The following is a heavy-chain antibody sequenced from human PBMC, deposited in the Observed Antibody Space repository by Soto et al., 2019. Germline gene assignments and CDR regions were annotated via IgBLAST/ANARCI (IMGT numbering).Heavy chain of an antibody. Sequence: GGSLRLSCTASGFTFGDYAMSWFRQAPGKGLEWVGSIRSKAYGGTTEYAASVKGRFTISRDDSKSIAYLQMNSLKTEDTAVYYCTRKAVAGTFDYWGQGTLVTVSS. CDR3: TRKAVAGTFDY. V-gene: IGHV3-49*03. D-gene: IGHD6-19*01. J-gene: IGHJ4*02. CDR2: IRSKAYGGTT. CDR1: GFTFGDYA.